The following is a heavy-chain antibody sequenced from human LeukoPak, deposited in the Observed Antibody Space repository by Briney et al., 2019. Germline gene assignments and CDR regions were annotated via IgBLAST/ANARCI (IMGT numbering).Heavy chain of an antibody. CDR3: ASQEPGIAAAGYWYFDL. J-gene: IGHJ2*01. CDR2: IYYSGST. V-gene: IGHV4-59*01. CDR1: GGSISSYY. Sequence: SETLSLTCTVSGGSISSYYWSWIRQPPGKGLEWIGYIYYSGSTNYNPSLKSRVTLSVDTSKNQFSLKLSSVTAADTAVYYCASQEPGIAAAGYWYFDLWGRGTLVTVSS. D-gene: IGHD6-13*01.